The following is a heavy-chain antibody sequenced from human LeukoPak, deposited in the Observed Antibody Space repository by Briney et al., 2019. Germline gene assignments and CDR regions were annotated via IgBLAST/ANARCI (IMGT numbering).Heavy chain of an antibody. D-gene: IGHD2-15*01. Sequence: GGCLRLSCAASGFTFSTYWMGWVRLAPGKGLEWVANMKEDGSEKYYVDSVKGRFTISRDNAKNSLYLQMNSLRAEDTAVYYCARDRYCSGGSCYSIGYFDYWGQGTLVTVSP. J-gene: IGHJ4*02. CDR1: GFTFSTYW. V-gene: IGHV3-7*01. CDR2: MKEDGSEK. CDR3: ARDRYCSGGSCYSIGYFDY.